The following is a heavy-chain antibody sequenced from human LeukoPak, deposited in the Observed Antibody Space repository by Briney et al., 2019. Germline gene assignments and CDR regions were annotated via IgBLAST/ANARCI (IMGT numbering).Heavy chain of an antibody. CDR1: GGSFSGYY. Sequence: PSETLSLTCAVYGGSFSGYYWSWIRQPPGKGLEWIGEINHSGSTNYNPSLKSRVTISVDTSKNQFSLKLSSVTAADTAVYYYARGLWFDPWGQGTLVTVSS. V-gene: IGHV4-34*01. CDR3: ARGLWFDP. J-gene: IGHJ5*02. CDR2: INHSGST.